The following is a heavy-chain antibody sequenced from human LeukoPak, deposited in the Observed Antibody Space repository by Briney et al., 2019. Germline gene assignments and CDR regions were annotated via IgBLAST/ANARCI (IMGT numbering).Heavy chain of an antibody. CDR3: AKDRGYSGYDWEGVFDY. CDR1: GFIFSSYG. Sequence: GGSLRLSCAASGFIFSSYGMHGVRQAPGKGLEWVAFIRYDGSNKYYAESVKGRFTISRDNSKNTLYLQMNSLRAEGTAVYYCAKDRGYSGYDWEGVFDYWGQGTLVTVSS. V-gene: IGHV3-30*02. D-gene: IGHD5-12*01. J-gene: IGHJ4*02. CDR2: IRYDGSNK.